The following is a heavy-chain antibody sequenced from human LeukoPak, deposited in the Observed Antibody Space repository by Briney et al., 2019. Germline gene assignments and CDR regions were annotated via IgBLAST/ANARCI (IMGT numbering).Heavy chain of an antibody. D-gene: IGHD3-10*01. CDR2: ISSSSSYI. CDR3: AKDHGSLGSGLN. J-gene: IGHJ4*02. V-gene: IGHV3-21*04. CDR1: GFTFSSYS. Sequence: GGSLRLSCAASGFTFSSYSMNWVRQAPGKGLEWVSSISSSSSYIYYADSVKGRFTISRDNSKNTLYLQMNSLRAEDTAVYYCAKDHGSLGSGLNWGQGTLVTVSS.